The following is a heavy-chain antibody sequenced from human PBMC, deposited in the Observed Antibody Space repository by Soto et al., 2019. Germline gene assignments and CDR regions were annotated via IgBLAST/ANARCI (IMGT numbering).Heavy chain of an antibody. J-gene: IGHJ4*02. CDR1: GFTFSSYA. CDR3: AKVTGSRRGDFDY. CDR2: ISGASGST. V-gene: IGHV3-23*01. Sequence: QPGGSLRLSCAASGFTFSSYAMSWVRQAPGKGLEWISSISGASGSTYYADSVKGRFTISRDNSKSTLYLQMNSLTAEDTALYYCAKVTGSRRGDFDYWGQGILVTVSS. D-gene: IGHD3-16*01.